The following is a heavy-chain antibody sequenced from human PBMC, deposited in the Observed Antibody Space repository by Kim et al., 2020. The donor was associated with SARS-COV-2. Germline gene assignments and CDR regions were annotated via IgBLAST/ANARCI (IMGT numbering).Heavy chain of an antibody. Sequence: NTNPSLKSRATIAADTSKNQLSLKLSSVTATDTAVYYCAGGYAFDIWGQGTMVTVSS. J-gene: IGHJ3*02. V-gene: IGHV4-61*02. CDR3: AGGYAFDI.